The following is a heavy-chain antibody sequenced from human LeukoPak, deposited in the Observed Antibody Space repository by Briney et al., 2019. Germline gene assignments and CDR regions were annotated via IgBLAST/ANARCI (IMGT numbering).Heavy chain of an antibody. V-gene: IGHV4-39*07. D-gene: IGHD6-13*01. Sequence: SETLSLTCTVSGGSISSISYYWGWIRQPPGKGLEWIGHIYYSGSTFYNPSLKSRVTISVDTSKNQFSLKLSSVTAADTAVYYCARAGIAAAGNRWFDPWGQGTLVTVSS. CDR2: IYYSGST. J-gene: IGHJ5*02. CDR3: ARAGIAAAGNRWFDP. CDR1: GGSISSISYY.